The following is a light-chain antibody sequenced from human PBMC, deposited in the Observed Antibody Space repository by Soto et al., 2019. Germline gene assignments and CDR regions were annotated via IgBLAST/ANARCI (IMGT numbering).Light chain of an antibody. CDR1: QSISSY. CDR3: QQSYSTHWT. V-gene: IGKV1-39*01. J-gene: IGKJ1*01. Sequence: DIQMTQSPSSLSASVGDRVTITCRASQSISSYLNWYQQKPGKAPKILIYAASILQSGIPSMFSGSGSGTDFTLTISSLQPEDFATYYCQQSYSTHWTFGQGTRVEIK. CDR2: AAS.